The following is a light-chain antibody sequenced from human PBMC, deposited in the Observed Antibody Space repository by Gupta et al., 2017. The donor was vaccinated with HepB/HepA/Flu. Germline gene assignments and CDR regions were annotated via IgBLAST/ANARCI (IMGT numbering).Light chain of an antibody. CDR3: AAWDDSLNAWV. J-gene: IGLJ3*02. Sequence: QSVLTQPPSASGTPGQRVTISFSGGRSNIGINNVNWYQQLPGTGPKLLIYKSDQRPSGVPDRFSGSKSDTSASLAISGLQSEDEADYYCAAWDDSLNAWVFGGGTKLTVL. V-gene: IGLV1-44*01. CDR1: RSNIGINN. CDR2: KSD.